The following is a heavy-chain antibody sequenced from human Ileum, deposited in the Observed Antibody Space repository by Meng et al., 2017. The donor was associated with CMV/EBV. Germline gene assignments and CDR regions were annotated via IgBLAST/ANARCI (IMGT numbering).Heavy chain of an antibody. CDR2: INDDGGST. Sequence: GGSLRLSCAASGFTFSSSWMHWVRQGPGKGLMWISRINDDGGSTSYADSVKGRFTISRDNAKNTLYLQMNSLRAEDTAVYYCARGLGRSYFYGMDVWGQGTTVTVS. CDR1: GFTFSSSW. D-gene: IGHD3-10*01. CDR3: ARGLGRSYFYGMDV. J-gene: IGHJ6*02. V-gene: IGHV3-74*01.